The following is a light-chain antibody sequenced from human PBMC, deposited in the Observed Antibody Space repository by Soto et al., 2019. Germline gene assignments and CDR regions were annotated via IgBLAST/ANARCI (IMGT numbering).Light chain of an antibody. CDR2: GAS. Sequence: EIVMTQSPATLSVSPGERGTLSCRASQSVRSNVAWYQQKPGQAPRLLIYGASTRATGIPARFSGSGSGTEFTLTISSLQSEDFEVYYCQQYDNWPPLTFGGGTKVDIK. CDR1: QSVRSN. CDR3: QQYDNWPPLT. J-gene: IGKJ4*01. V-gene: IGKV3-15*01.